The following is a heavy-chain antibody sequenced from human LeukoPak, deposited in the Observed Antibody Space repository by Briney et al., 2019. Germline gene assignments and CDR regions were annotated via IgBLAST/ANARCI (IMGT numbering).Heavy chain of an antibody. CDR2: VSYSGGT. CDR3: ARAPMAITTSAFPDAFDF. V-gene: IGHV4-59*02. Sequence: SETLSLSSTVSGDSVSGHYWSWIRQTPEKGLEWIGYVSYSGGTNYNPSLKRRVSISLDTSKNQFSLKLSSPAAADPAVYYCARAPMAITTSAFPDAFDFWGQGTMVTVSS. J-gene: IGHJ3*01. D-gene: IGHD5-12*01. CDR1: GDSVSGHY.